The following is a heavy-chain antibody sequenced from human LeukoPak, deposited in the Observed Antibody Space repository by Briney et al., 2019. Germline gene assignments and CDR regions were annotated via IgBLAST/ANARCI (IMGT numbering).Heavy chain of an antibody. CDR2: ISYDGSNK. D-gene: IGHD5-18*01. CDR3: ARVRGYSGSYFDY. Sequence: GGSLRLSCAASGFTFSSYAMHWVRQAPGKGLEWVAVISYDGSNKYYADSVKGRFTIPRDNSKNTLYLQMNSLRAEDTAVYYCARVRGYSGSYFDYWGQGTLVTVSS. CDR1: GFTFSSYA. J-gene: IGHJ4*02. V-gene: IGHV3-30*04.